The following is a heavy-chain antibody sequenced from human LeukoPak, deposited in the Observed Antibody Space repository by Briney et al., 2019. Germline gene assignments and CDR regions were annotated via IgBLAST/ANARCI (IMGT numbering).Heavy chain of an antibody. CDR3: ARQSDPHDGFGY. CDR1: GGSISIYY. Sequence: SETLSLTCTVSGGSISIYYWSWIRQPPGKGLEWIGYIYYSGSTNYNPSLKSRVTISVDTSKDQFSLKLSSVTAADTAVYYCARQSDPHDGFGYWGQGTLVTVSS. D-gene: IGHD1-1*01. V-gene: IGHV4-59*08. J-gene: IGHJ4*02. CDR2: IYYSGST.